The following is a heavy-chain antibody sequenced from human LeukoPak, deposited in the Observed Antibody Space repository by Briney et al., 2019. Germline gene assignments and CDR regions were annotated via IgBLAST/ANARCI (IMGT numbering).Heavy chain of an antibody. V-gene: IGHV3-49*04. D-gene: IGHD5-18*01. J-gene: IGHJ4*02. CDR3: TSYSYGAFDY. CDR1: GFTFGDYA. CDR2: IRSKAYGGTT. Sequence: SGGSLRLSCTASGFTFGDYAMTWVRQAPGKGLEWVGFIRSKAYGGTTEYAASVEGRFTISRDDSKSIAYLQMNSLKTEDTAVYYCTSYSYGAFDYWGQGTLVTVSS.